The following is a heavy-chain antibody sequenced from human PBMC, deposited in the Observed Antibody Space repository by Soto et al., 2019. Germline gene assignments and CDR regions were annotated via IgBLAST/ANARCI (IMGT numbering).Heavy chain of an antibody. D-gene: IGHD1-26*01. CDR2: IYPGDSDT. CDR1: GYRFSTYW. Sequence: GESLKISCKASGYRFSTYWIGWVRQRPGKGPEWMAIIYPGDSDTRENPSFQGQVTISADKSSNTVHLQWRSLKASDTASYYCARLGGIVDTGTWIQWGQGTPVTVSS. CDR3: ARLGGIVDTGTWIQ. V-gene: IGHV5-51*01. J-gene: IGHJ4*02.